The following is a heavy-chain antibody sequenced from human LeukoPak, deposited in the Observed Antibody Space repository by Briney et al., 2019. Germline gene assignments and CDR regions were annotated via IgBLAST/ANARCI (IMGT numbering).Heavy chain of an antibody. Sequence: GGSLGLSCAASGFSFSNHGMHWVRQAPGKRLEWVAVIWDDGNNKRYANSVNGRFTISRDNSENTLYLQMNGLTAEDTAMYYCARDSYQDYYGRFDPWGQGTLVIVSS. J-gene: IGHJ5*02. CDR1: GFSFSNHG. D-gene: IGHD3-10*01. V-gene: IGHV3-33*01. CDR2: IWDDGNNK. CDR3: ARDSYQDYYGRFDP.